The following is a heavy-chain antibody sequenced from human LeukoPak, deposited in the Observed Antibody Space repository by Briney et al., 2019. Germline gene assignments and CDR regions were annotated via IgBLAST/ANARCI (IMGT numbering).Heavy chain of an antibody. D-gene: IGHD3-10*01. J-gene: IGHJ5*02. Sequence: GGSLRLSCAASGFTFSSYSMNWVRQAPGKGLEWVSSISSSSSYIYYADSVKGRFTISRDNAKNSLYLQMNSLRAEDTAVYYCASQDIGVRGVPRWFDPWGQGTLVTDSS. CDR3: ASQDIGVRGVPRWFDP. CDR2: ISSSSSYI. CDR1: GFTFSSYS. V-gene: IGHV3-21*01.